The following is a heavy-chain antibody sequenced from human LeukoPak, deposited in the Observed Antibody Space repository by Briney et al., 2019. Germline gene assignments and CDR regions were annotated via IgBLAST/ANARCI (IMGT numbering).Heavy chain of an antibody. J-gene: IGHJ5*02. CDR2: IYKSRNI. CDR3: ARDLGPPDYYGSGNWLDP. D-gene: IGHD3-10*01. CDR1: GGSISSSNW. Sequence: PSETLSLTCTVSGGSISSSNWWSWVRQSPGKGLEWIGEIYKSRNIDYNPSLKSRATISVDKSKNQLSLKLTSVTAADTAVYYCARDLGPPDYYGSGNWLDPWGQGTLVTVSS. V-gene: IGHV4-4*02.